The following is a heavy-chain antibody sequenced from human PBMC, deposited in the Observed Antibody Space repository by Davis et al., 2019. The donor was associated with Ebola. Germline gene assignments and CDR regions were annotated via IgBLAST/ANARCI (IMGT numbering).Heavy chain of an antibody. CDR3: ARAKYYGMDV. CDR2: TYYASKWYS. V-gene: IGHV6-1*01. Sequence: HSQTLSLTCAISGDGVSINSAAWNWIRQSPSRGLEWLGRTYYASKWYSDYAVSVKSRISFTPDTSKNHFSLQLKSVTPEDTAVYYCARAKYYGMDVWGKGTTVTVSS. J-gene: IGHJ6*04. D-gene: IGHD6-6*01. CDR1: GDGVSINSAA.